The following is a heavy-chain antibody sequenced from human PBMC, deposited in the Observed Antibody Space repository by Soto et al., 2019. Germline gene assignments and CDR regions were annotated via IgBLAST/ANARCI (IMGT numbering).Heavy chain of an antibody. CDR3: AKDISVDFWSGYYAEYYYYGMDV. CDR2: ISFDGSNK. D-gene: IGHD3-3*01. CDR1: GFTFSSYG. V-gene: IGHV3-30*18. Sequence: QVQLVESGGGVVQPGRSLRLSCAASGFTFSSYGMHWVRQAPGKGLEWVAVISFDGSNKYYADSVKGRFTISRDNSKNTLYLQMNSLRAEDTAVYYCAKDISVDFWSGYYAEYYYYGMDVWGQGTPVTVSS. J-gene: IGHJ6*02.